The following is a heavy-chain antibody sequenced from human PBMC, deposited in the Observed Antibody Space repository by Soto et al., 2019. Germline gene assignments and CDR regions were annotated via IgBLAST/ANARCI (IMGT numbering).Heavy chain of an antibody. CDR1: GFTFSTYS. D-gene: IGHD2-2*02. J-gene: IGHJ6*02. V-gene: IGHV3-21*01. CDR3: AREWVPAAIHYYYYGMDV. CDR2: ISSSSTSI. Sequence: EVQLVESGGGLVKPGESLRLSCAASGFTFSTYSMNWVRQAPGKWLEWVSSISSSSTSIYYIDSVKGRFTISRDNAKNSLYLQMNSLRAEDTAVYYCAREWVPAAIHYYYYGMDVWGQGTTVTVSS.